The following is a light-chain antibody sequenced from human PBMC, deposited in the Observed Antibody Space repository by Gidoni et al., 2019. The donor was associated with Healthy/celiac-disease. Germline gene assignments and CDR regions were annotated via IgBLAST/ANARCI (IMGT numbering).Light chain of an antibody. V-gene: IGLV3-1*01. CDR3: QAWDSSTVV. CDR2: QDS. Sequence: SSELTQPPSVSVSPGQTASITCPGDKLGDKYACWYQQKPGQSPVLVIYQDSKRPSGIPERFSGANSGNTATLTISGTQAMDEADYYCQAWDSSTVVFGGGTKLTV. J-gene: IGLJ2*01. CDR1: KLGDKY.